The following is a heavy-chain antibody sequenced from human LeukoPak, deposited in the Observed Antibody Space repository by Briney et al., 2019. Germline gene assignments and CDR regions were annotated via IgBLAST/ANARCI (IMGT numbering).Heavy chain of an antibody. Sequence: PGGSLRLSCAASRFTFNTYEMNWVRQAPGKGLEWLSSISSLGRGIYYADSVKGRFTISRDNARNSLYLQMNRLRVEDTALYYCARDDSTVTRFDFWGQGSLVSVSS. CDR2: ISSLGRGI. D-gene: IGHD4-17*01. J-gene: IGHJ4*02. CDR1: RFTFNTYE. CDR3: ARDDSTVTRFDF. V-gene: IGHV3-48*03.